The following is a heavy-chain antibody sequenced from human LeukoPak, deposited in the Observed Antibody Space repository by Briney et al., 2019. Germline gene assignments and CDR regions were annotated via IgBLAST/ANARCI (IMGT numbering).Heavy chain of an antibody. CDR3: ARGPDSSGSYYFDF. J-gene: IGHJ4*02. CDR2: IYHSGST. Sequence: SETLSLTCTVSGGSISSGDYYWSWIRQPPGKGLEWIGYIYHSGSTYFNPSLKSRVTISVDTSKNQFSLKLSSVTAADTAVYYCARGPDSSGSYYFDFWGQRTLATVSS. D-gene: IGHD3-22*01. CDR1: GGSISSGDYY. V-gene: IGHV4-30-4*01.